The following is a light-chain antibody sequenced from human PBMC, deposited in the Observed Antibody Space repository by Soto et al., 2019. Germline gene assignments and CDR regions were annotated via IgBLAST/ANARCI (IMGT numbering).Light chain of an antibody. Sequence: DIQMTQSPSSLSASVGDRVTITCRASQTISSYLNWYQQKPGKAPKLLIYAASSLQSGVPSRFSGSGSGTDFTLTISSLQPEDFATYYCLQSHSIPYTFGQGTKLEIK. J-gene: IGKJ2*01. CDR2: AAS. CDR1: QTISSY. V-gene: IGKV1-39*01. CDR3: LQSHSIPYT.